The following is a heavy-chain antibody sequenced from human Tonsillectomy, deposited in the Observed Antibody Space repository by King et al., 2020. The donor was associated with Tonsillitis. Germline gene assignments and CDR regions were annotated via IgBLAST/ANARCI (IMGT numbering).Heavy chain of an antibody. CDR1: GYTFTGYY. V-gene: IGHV1-2*02. CDR2: INPNTGGT. Sequence: VQLVESGAEVKKPGASVKVSCRGSGYTFTGYYTHWVRQAPGQGLEWGGWINPNTGGTNYAQKFQGRVTMTRDTSIRTAYMELSRLRSDDTAMYHCARGYQLTALRYFDLWRRGTLLTVSS. J-gene: IGHJ2*01. CDR3: ARGYQLTALRYFDL. D-gene: IGHD2-2*02.